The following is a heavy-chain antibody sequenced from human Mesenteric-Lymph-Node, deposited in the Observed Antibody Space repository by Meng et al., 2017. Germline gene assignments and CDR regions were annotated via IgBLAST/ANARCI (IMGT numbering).Heavy chain of an antibody. CDR3: ARAPVRGVIIPNAFDI. V-gene: IGHV3-64*01. Sequence: GGSLRLSCAASGFTFTNHEMNWVRQAPGKGLEYVSAISSNGGSTYYANSVKGRFTISRDNSKNTLYLQMGSLRAEDMAVYYCARAPVRGVIIPNAFDIWGQGTMVTVSS. CDR1: GFTFTNHE. D-gene: IGHD3-10*01. J-gene: IGHJ3*02. CDR2: ISSNGGST.